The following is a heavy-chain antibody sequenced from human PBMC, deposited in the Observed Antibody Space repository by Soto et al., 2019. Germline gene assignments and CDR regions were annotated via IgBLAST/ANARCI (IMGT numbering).Heavy chain of an antibody. CDR2: ITPIFGKA. CDR3: ARGWGSDSTTYYYAY. V-gene: IGHV1-69*13. D-gene: IGHD3-22*01. Sequence: SVKVSCKASGGTFSSSTISWVRQAPGQGLEWVGGITPIFGKANYAQKFQGRVTITADESTSTAYMELSSLRSEDTALYFCARGWGSDSTTYYYAYCGQGTSVTVSS. CDR1: GGTFSSST. J-gene: IGHJ1*01.